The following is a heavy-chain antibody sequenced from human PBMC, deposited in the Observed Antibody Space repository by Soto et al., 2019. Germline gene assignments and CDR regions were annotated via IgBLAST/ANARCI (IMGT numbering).Heavy chain of an antibody. CDR3: AKEGEHSSGWANFDY. J-gene: IGHJ4*02. Sequence: EVQLLESGGGLVQPGGSLRLSCAASGFTFSSYAMSWVRQAPGKGLEWVSAISTYYADSVKGRFTISRDNSKNTLYLQMSSLRAEDTAVYYCAKEGEHSSGWANFDYWGQGTLVTVSS. D-gene: IGHD6-19*01. CDR2: IST. CDR1: GFTFSSYA. V-gene: IGHV3-23*01.